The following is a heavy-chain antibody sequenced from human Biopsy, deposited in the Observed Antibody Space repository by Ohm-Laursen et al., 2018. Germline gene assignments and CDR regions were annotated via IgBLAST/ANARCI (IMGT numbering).Heavy chain of an antibody. CDR1: TGTFDSYG. J-gene: IGHJ4*02. Sequence: SVKASCKTSTGTFDSYGVTWVRQAPGQGLEWMGRIIPILRTTTYAPKFQGRVTFTADKSSSTAYLELSSLTSEDTAMFYCAREAIGYQLPCDDWGQGTLGTVSS. CDR2: IIPILRTT. V-gene: IGHV1-69*04. CDR3: AREAIGYQLPCDD. D-gene: IGHD2-15*01.